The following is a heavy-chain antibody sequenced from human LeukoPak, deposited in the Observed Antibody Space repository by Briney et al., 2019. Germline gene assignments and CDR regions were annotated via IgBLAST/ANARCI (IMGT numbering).Heavy chain of an antibody. J-gene: IGHJ6*02. CDR3: ARVLRTVPPSGMDV. CDR2: INSDVSST. CDR1: GFTFSSYW. D-gene: IGHD3-16*01. V-gene: IGHV3-74*01. Sequence: PGGSLRLSCAASGFTFSSYWMHWVRQAPGKGLVWVSRINSDVSSTRYADSVKGRFTISRDNAKNTLYLQMNSLRAEDTAVYYCARVLRTVPPSGMDVWGQGTTVTVSS.